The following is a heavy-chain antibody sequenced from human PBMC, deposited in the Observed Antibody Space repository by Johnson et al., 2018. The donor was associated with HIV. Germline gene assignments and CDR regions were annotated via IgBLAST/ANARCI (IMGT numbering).Heavy chain of an antibody. J-gene: IGHJ3*02. Sequence: VQLVESGGGLVEPGGSLRLSCAVSGFNFNNAWMSWVRQAPGKGLEWLGRIKSKTDGGTTDYAAPVKGRFTISRDDSKNTLYLQMNSLKTEDTAVYYCTREWELIWYAFDIWGGTMVTVSS. V-gene: IGHV3-15*01. D-gene: IGHD3-10*01. CDR1: GFNFNNAW. CDR3: TREWELIWYAFDI. CDR2: IKSKTDGGTT.